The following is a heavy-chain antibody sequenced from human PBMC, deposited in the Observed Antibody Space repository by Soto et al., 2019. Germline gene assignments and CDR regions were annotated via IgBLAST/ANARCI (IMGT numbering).Heavy chain of an antibody. CDR2: IYYSGST. CDR3: ARSVAVPGAHIDY. V-gene: IGHV4-39*07. Sequence: SETLSLTCTVSGGSISSSSYYWGWIRQPPGKGLEWIGSIYYSGSTYYNPSLKSRVTISVDTSKNQFSLRLSSVTAADTAVYFCARSVAVPGAHIDYWGQGTQVTVSS. CDR1: GGSISSSSYY. D-gene: IGHD6-19*01. J-gene: IGHJ4*02.